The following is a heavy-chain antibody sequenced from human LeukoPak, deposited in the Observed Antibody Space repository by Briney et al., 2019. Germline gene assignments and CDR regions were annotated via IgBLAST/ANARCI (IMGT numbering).Heavy chain of an antibody. Sequence: PGGSLRLSCAASGFTFSSYAMSWVRQAPGRGLEWVSIISGGSGNTYYADSVKGRFSISRDNSKNTLYLQMNSLRAEDTAVYYCASILRSSSGYYFDYWGQGTLVTVSS. CDR3: ASILRSSSGYYFDY. J-gene: IGHJ4*02. V-gene: IGHV3-23*01. CDR1: GFTFSSYA. D-gene: IGHD3-10*01. CDR2: ISGGSGNT.